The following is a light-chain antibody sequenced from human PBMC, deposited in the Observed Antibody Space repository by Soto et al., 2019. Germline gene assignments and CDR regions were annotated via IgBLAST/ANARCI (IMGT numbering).Light chain of an antibody. V-gene: IGKV4-1*01. CDR1: QNVLYRSSNKSY. Sequence: DIVMTQSPDFLAVSMGERATITCKSSQNVLYRSSNKSYLAWYQQRPGQPPRLLLYWASTRESGVPDRFVGSGSETDFTLTSSSLQAGDEAIYHCQQYYNTPYTFAQGTTLEIK. CDR3: QQYYNTPYT. J-gene: IGKJ2*01. CDR2: WAS.